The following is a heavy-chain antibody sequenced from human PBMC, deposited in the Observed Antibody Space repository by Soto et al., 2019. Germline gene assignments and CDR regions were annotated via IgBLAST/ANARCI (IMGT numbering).Heavy chain of an antibody. V-gene: IGHV3-7*01. CDR3: ATVPWTAAAS. CDR2: IKPDGSEQ. Sequence: GGSLRLSCAASGFTFSDNWMNWVRQAPGKGLEWVATIKPDGSEQDYVEFVKGRFTISKDNAKNSLYLQMNSLRAEDTAVYYCATVPWTAAASWGQGTLVTVSS. CDR1: GFTFSDNW. D-gene: IGHD6-13*01. J-gene: IGHJ5*02.